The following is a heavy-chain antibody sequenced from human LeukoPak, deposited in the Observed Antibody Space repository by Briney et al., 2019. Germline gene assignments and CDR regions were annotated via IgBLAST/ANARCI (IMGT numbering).Heavy chain of an antibody. Sequence: GGSLTLSCAASGFSVSLNYMNWVRQAPGKGLEWDSILYSGSDTYYADSVKGRFTISRDSSKNMLFLHMNSLRAEDTAVYYCARVGDHFHWYLDLWGRGTLVTVSS. J-gene: IGHJ2*01. CDR2: LYSGSDT. CDR3: ARVGDHFHWYLDL. V-gene: IGHV3-53*01. CDR1: GFSVSLNY. D-gene: IGHD3-3*02.